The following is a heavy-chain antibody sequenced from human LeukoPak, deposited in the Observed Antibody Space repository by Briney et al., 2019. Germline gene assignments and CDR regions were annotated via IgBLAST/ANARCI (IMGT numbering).Heavy chain of an antibody. V-gene: IGHV3-7*01. CDR1: GFTFSSYG. J-gene: IGHJ4*02. CDR3: ANHLACGSTSCPSFDY. CDR2: IKPDGGEK. D-gene: IGHD2-2*01. Sequence: PGGSLRLSCAASGFTFSSYGMHWVRQAPGKGLEWVANIKPDGGEKYYVDSVKGRFTISRDNAKNSVYLQMNSLRAEDTAVYYCANHLACGSTSCPSFDYWGQGTLVTVSS.